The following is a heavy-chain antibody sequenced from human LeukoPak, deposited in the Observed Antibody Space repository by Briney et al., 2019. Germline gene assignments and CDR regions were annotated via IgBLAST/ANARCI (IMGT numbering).Heavy chain of an antibody. Sequence: AGGALRLSWAAAGVTFSSYAMSWVRQAPGKGLEWVANIKQDGSEKKYVDSVKGRFTISRDNAKKSLYLQMNSLRAEDTAVYYCARGKYDSSGYPLLGFDYWGQGTLVTVSS. D-gene: IGHD3-22*01. CDR3: ARGKYDSSGYPLLGFDY. CDR2: IKQDGSEK. J-gene: IGHJ4*02. CDR1: GVTFSSYA. V-gene: IGHV3-7*01.